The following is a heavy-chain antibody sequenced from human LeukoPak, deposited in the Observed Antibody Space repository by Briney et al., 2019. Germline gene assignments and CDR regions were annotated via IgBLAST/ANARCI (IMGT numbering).Heavy chain of an antibody. D-gene: IGHD3-22*01. CDR3: ARRSYYYDSRSAFDI. CDR2: INPNSGGT. Sequence: ASVKVSCKASGYTFTGYYMHWVRQAPGQGLEWMGWINPNSGGTNYAQKFQGRVTMTRDTSISTAYMELSRLRSDDTAVYYCARRSYYYDSRSAFDIWGQGTMVTVSS. J-gene: IGHJ3*02. V-gene: IGHV1-2*02. CDR1: GYTFTGYY.